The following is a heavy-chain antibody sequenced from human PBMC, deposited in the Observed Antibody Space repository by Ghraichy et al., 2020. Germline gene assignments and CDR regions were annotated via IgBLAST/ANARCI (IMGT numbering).Heavy chain of an antibody. J-gene: IGHJ3*01. Sequence: SETLSLTCAVSGGSFNAYYWSWIRQPAGKGLEWIGRIYASGITNYNPSLKSRVTMSVDTTKNQFSLRLSSVTAADMAVYYCARDPRQLVHDDFDVWGQGTMVTVSS. CDR2: IYASGIT. CDR1: GGSFNAYY. D-gene: IGHD1-1*01. V-gene: IGHV4-4*07. CDR3: ARDPRQLVHDDFDV.